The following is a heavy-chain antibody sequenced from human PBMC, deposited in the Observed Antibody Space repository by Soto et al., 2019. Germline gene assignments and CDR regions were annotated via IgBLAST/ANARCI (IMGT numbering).Heavy chain of an antibody. CDR2: ISSSSSTI. V-gene: IGHV3-48*02. J-gene: IGHJ4*02. Sequence: EVQLVESGGGLVQPGGSLRLSCAASGFTFSSYSMNWVRQAPGKGLEWVSYISSSSSTIYYADSVQGRFTISRDNAKNSLYLQMNSLRDEDTAVYYCARDMTEYYDFWSGYIPFDYWGQGPLVAVSS. CDR3: ARDMTEYYDFWSGYIPFDY. CDR1: GFTFSSYS. D-gene: IGHD3-3*01.